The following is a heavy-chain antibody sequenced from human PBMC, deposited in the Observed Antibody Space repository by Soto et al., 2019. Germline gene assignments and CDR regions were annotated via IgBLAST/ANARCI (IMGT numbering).Heavy chain of an antibody. Sequence: GGSLRLSCAASGFTFSSYAMSWVRQAPGKGLEWVSAISGSGGSTYYADSVKGRFTISRDNSKNTLYRQMNSLGAEDTAVYYCAKDSTKSSSWYYWGQGTLVTVSS. CDR2: ISGSGGST. CDR1: GFTFSSYA. J-gene: IGHJ4*02. D-gene: IGHD6-13*01. CDR3: AKDSTKSSSWYY. V-gene: IGHV3-23*01.